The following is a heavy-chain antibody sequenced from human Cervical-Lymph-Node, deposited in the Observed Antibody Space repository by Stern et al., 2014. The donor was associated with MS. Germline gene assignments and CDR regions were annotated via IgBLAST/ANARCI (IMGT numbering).Heavy chain of an antibody. Sequence: VQLVQSGAEVKKPGASVKVSCKASGYTFTSYAMNWVRQAPGQGLEWMGWINAGNGNTKYSQKFQGRVTITRDTSASTAYMELSSLRSEDTAVYYCARVSIAARPRGMDVWGQGTTVTVSS. CDR3: ARVSIAARPRGMDV. CDR1: GYTFTSYA. V-gene: IGHV1-3*01. CDR2: INAGNGNT. D-gene: IGHD6-6*01. J-gene: IGHJ6*02.